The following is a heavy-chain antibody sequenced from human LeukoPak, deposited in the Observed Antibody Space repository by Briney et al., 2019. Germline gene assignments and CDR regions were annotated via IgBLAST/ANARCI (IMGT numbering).Heavy chain of an antibody. CDR2: IWDDVTNK. D-gene: IGHD5-18*01. Sequence: GGSLRLSCAASGFTLSRFVMHWVRQAPGKGLEWVACIWDDVTNKYYGDSVKGRFSISRDNSQNILYLQMNSLSPEDTAVYYCAKEPKDSPMAAIDIWGQGTMVTVSS. CDR1: GFTLSRFV. V-gene: IGHV3-30*02. J-gene: IGHJ3*02. CDR3: AKEPKDSPMAAIDI.